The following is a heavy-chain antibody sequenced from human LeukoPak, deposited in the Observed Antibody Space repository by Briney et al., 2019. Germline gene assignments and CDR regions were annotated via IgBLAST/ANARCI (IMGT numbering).Heavy chain of an antibody. CDR3: AELGITMIGGV. CDR1: GFTFSSYW. CDR2: ISSSGSTI. D-gene: IGHD3-10*02. J-gene: IGHJ6*04. Sequence: PGGSLRLSCAASGFTFSSYWMNWVRQAPGKGLEWVSYISSSGSTIYYADSVKGRFTISGDNAKNSLYLQMNSLRAEDTAVYYCAELGITMIGGVWGKGTTVTVSS. V-gene: IGHV3-48*04.